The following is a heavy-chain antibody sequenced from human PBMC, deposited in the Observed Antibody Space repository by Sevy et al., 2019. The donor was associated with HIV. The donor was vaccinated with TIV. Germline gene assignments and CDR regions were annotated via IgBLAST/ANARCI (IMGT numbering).Heavy chain of an antibody. V-gene: IGHV1-2*06. CDR3: ARVAGPIAAAGTFDY. CDR2: INPNSGGT. D-gene: IGHD6-13*01. J-gene: IGHJ4*02. Sequence: ASVKVSCKASGYTFTGYYMHWVRQAPGQGLEWMGRINPNSGGTNYAQKFQGRVTMTRDTSVSTAYMELGRLRSDDTAAYYCARVAGPIAAAGTFDYWGQGTLVTVSS. CDR1: GYTFTGYY.